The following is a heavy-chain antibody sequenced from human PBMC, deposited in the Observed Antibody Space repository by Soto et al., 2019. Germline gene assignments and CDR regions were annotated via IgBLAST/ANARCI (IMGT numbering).Heavy chain of an antibody. CDR1: SGSLSGYY. J-gene: IGHJ4*02. CDR2: ISPSGTT. D-gene: IGHD6-6*01. Sequence: PSETLSLTCSLYSGSLSGYYWSRIRQPPGKGLEWIGEISPSGTTNYSPSLKSRVSISVDTSKNQFSLNLTSLTAADTAVYYCARAPKVSGSAQTRPDFWGQGSLVTVSS. CDR3: ARAPKVSGSAQTRPDF. V-gene: IGHV4-34*01.